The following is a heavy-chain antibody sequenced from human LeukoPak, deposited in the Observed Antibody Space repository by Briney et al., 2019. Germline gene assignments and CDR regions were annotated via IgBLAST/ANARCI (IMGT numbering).Heavy chain of an antibody. V-gene: IGHV4-34*01. CDR2: ISRFGIT. CDR3: ARELLGAPTPGAY. J-gene: IGHJ4*02. D-gene: IGHD1-26*01. CDR1: IESTSVNY. Sequence: SETLSLTCSVSIESTSVNYWSWVRQAPGKGLEWIGEISRFGITNYHPSLKSRVTMSLDRSKNQFSLELTSVTAADSGVYYCARELLGAPTPGAYWGQGTLVTVSS.